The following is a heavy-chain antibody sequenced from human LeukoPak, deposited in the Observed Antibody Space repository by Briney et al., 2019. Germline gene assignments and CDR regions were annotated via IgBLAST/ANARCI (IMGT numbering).Heavy chain of an antibody. D-gene: IGHD3-22*01. CDR3: AKDYYYDSSGPYPSNWFDP. CDR1: GFTFGDYA. Sequence: GGSLRLSCTASGFTFGDYAMSWFRQAPGKGLEWVSAISGSGGSTYYADSVKGRFTISRDNSKNTLYLQMNSLRAEDTAVYYCAKDYYYDSSGPYPSNWFDPWGQGTLVTVSS. V-gene: IGHV3-23*01. CDR2: ISGSGGST. J-gene: IGHJ5*02.